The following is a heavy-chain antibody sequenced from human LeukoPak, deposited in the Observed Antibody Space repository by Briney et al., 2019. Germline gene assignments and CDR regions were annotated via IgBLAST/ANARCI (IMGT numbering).Heavy chain of an antibody. CDR1: GFTFSDYS. D-gene: IGHD5-24*01. V-gene: IGHV3-48*01. Sequence: GGSLGLSCAASGFTFSDYSMNWVRQAPGKGLEWISYIGIDSGNTNYADSVKGRFAISGDKAKNSLYLQMNSLRVEDTAVYYCARDYKYAFDNWGQGTLVTVSS. CDR3: ARDYKYAFDN. J-gene: IGHJ4*02. CDR2: IGIDSGNT.